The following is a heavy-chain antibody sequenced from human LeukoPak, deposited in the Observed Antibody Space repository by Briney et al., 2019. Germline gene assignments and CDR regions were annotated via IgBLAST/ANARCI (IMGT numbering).Heavy chain of an antibody. CDR3: GLAAYYYDSSGSDDAFDI. Sequence: GGSLRLSCSASGFNFNNYAMNWVRQAPGKGLEYVSAISSNGGSTYYADSVKGRCTISRDNSKNTLYLQMSSLRAEDTAVYYCGLAAYYYDSSGSDDAFDIWGQGTMV. D-gene: IGHD3-22*01. CDR2: ISSNGGST. J-gene: IGHJ3*02. V-gene: IGHV3-64D*08. CDR1: GFNFNNYA.